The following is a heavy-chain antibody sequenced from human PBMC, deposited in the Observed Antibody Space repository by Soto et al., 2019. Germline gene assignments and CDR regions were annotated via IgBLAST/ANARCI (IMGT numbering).Heavy chain of an antibody. CDR1: GGSISSSSYY. V-gene: IGHV4-39*01. J-gene: IGHJ4*02. D-gene: IGHD2-15*01. CDR3: ARYCSGGSCYGFDY. CDR2: IYYSGST. Sequence: SETLSLTCTVSGGSISSSSYYWGWIRQPPGKGLEWIGSIYYSGSTYYNPSLKSRVTISVDTSKNQFSLKLSSVTAADTAVYYCARYCSGGSCYGFDYWGQGTLVTVS.